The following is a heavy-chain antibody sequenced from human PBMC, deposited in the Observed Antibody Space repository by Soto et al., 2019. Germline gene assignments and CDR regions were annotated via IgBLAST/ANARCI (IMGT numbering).Heavy chain of an antibody. Sequence: SQTLSLTCAISGDSVSSNSAAWNWIRQSPSRGLEWLGRTYYRSKWYNDYTVSVKSRITINPDTSKNQFSLQLNSVTPEDTAVYYCARSRALMFLGVKNYHHYRMYVWGQGTKVPGPS. D-gene: IGHD3-10*01. CDR1: GDSVSSNSAA. CDR2: TYYRSKWYN. V-gene: IGHV6-1*01. J-gene: IGHJ6*02. CDR3: ARSRALMFLGVKNYHHYRMYV.